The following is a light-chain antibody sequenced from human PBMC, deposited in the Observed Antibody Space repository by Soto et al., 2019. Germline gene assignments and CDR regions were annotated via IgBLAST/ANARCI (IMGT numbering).Light chain of an antibody. CDR3: QHRAGWPPALT. J-gene: IGKJ4*01. V-gene: IGKV3-11*01. CDR2: DAS. Sequence: ETVLTQSPATLSLSPGERATLSCRASQSVSNYLAWYQQKPGQAPRLLIYDASNRATGIPARFSGSGSGTDFTLTISSLEPEEFAVYFCQHRAGWPPALTFGGGTKVEIK. CDR1: QSVSNY.